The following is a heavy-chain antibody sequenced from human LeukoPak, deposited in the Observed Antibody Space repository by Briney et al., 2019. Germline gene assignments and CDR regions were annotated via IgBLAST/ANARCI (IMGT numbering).Heavy chain of an antibody. V-gene: IGHV3-30-3*01. CDR1: GFTFSSYA. CDR3: ASSQVTSVPREMVY. D-gene: IGHD2-8*01. Sequence: GGSLRLSCAASGFTFSSYAMHWVRQAPGKGLEWVAVISYDGSNKYYADSVKGRFTISRDNSKNTLYLQMNSLRAEDTAVYYCASSQVTSVPREMVYWGQGTLVTVSS. CDR2: ISYDGSNK. J-gene: IGHJ4*02.